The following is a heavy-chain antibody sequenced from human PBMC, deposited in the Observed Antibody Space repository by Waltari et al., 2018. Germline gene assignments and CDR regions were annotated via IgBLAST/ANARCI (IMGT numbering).Heavy chain of an antibody. J-gene: IGHJ6*02. CDR3: ARASSSWDYYYYYGMDV. Sequence: QVQLQESGPGLVKPSETLSLTCPVSGGSISSYYWSWIRKPPGKGLEWIGYIYYSGSTNYNPSLKSRVTISVDTSKNQFSLKLSSVTAADTAVYYCARASSSWDYYYYYGMDVWGQGTTVTVSS. D-gene: IGHD6-13*01. V-gene: IGHV4-59*01. CDR1: GGSISSYY. CDR2: IYYSGST.